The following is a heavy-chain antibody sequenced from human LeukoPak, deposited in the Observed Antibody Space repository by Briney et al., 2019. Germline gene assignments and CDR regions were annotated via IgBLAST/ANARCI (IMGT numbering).Heavy chain of an antibody. J-gene: IGHJ3*02. CDR1: GFTFSSYS. CDR2: ISSSSSYI. CDR3: ARDLGRIVGATPGPNAFDI. D-gene: IGHD1-26*01. Sequence: TTGGSLRLSCAASGFTFSSYSMNWVRQAPGKGLEWVSSISSSSSYIYYADSVKGRFTISRDNAKNSLYLQMNSLRAEDTAVYYCARDLGRIVGATPGPNAFDIWGQGTMVTVSS. V-gene: IGHV3-21*01.